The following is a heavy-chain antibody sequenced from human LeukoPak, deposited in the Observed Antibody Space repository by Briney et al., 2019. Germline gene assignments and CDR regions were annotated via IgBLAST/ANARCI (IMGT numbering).Heavy chain of an antibody. V-gene: IGHV3-33*01. D-gene: IGHD3-16*01. CDR1: GFTFSSYG. CDR3: ARKGGNQAFDI. J-gene: IGHJ3*02. Sequence: GRSLRLSCAASGFTFSSYGMHWVRQAPGKGLEWVAVIWYDGSNKYYADSVKGRFTISRDNSKNTLYQQMNSLRAEDTAVYYCARKGGNQAFDIWGQGTMVTVSS. CDR2: IWYDGSNK.